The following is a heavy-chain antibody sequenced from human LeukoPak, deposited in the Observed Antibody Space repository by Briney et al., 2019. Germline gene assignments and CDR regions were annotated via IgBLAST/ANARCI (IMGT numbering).Heavy chain of an antibody. D-gene: IGHD6-6*01. V-gene: IGHV4-39*07. Sequence: RTSETLSLTCTVSGGSISSSSYYWGWIRQPPGRGLEWIGSIYYSGSTYYNPSLKSRVTISVDTSKNQFSLKLSSVTAADTAVYYCARGPRIAARPFDYWGQGTLVTVSS. CDR1: GGSISSSSYY. J-gene: IGHJ4*02. CDR2: IYYSGST. CDR3: ARGPRIAARPFDY.